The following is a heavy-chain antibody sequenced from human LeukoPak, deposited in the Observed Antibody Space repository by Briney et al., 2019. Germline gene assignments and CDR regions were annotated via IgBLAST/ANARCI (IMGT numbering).Heavy chain of an antibody. V-gene: IGHV1-8*01. CDR2: MKPNSGNT. D-gene: IGHD1-1*01. CDR1: GYTFTSYD. Sequence: ASVKVSCKASGYTFTSYDINWVRQATGQGLEWMGWMKPNSGNTGYAQKFQGRVTMTRNTSISTAYMELSSLRSEDTAVYYCAVGGATGTTGDYFDYWGQGTLVTVSS. J-gene: IGHJ4*02. CDR3: AVGGATGTTGDYFDY.